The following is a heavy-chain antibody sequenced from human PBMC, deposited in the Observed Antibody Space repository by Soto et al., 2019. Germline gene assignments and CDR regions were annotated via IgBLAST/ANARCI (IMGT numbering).Heavy chain of an antibody. CDR2: ISSSSYT. Sequence: GGSLRLSCAASGFTFSDYYMSWIRQAPGKGLEWVSYISSSSYTNYADSVKGRFTISRDNAKNSLYLQMNSLRAEDTAVYYCARHWEYSSSSDAFDIWGQGTMVTVSS. CDR3: ARHWEYSSSSDAFDI. D-gene: IGHD6-6*01. CDR1: GFTFSDYY. V-gene: IGHV3-11*06. J-gene: IGHJ3*02.